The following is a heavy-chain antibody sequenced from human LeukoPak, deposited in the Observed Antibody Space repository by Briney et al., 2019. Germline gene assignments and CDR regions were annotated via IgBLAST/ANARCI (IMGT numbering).Heavy chain of an antibody. CDR3: VTYYDSSGFFSY. CDR2: INPSSGGT. CDR1: GYTFIDYY. J-gene: IGHJ4*02. V-gene: IGHV1-2*02. Sequence: GASVKVSCKASGYTFIDYYMHWVRQAPGQSLEWMGWINPSSGGTNSAQKFRGRVTMTRDTSISTAYMELSRLSSDDTAVYYCVTYYDSSGFFSYWGQGTLVTVSS. D-gene: IGHD3-22*01.